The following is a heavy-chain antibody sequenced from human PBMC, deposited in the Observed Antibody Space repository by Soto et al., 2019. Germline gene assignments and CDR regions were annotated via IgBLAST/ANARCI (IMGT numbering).Heavy chain of an antibody. J-gene: IGHJ6*02. V-gene: IGHV1-46*04. D-gene: IGHD2-2*02. CDR2: INAGSCGT. CDR3: AGICSATPCGEYYGLDV. CDR1: GYTFTSHD. Sequence: ASVKVSCKASGYTFTSHDMHWVRQAPGQGLEWMGIINAGSCGTSYAQKWQCRVTMTRDTSTRTVYMGLSCMRSEDTTVYYSAGICSATPCGEYYGLDVWGQGTTVTVSS.